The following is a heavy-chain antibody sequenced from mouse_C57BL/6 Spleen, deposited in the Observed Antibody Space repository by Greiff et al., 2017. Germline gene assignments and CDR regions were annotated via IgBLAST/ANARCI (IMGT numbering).Heavy chain of an antibody. Sequence: QVQLQQPGAELVRPGSSVKLSCKASGYTFTSYWMDWVKQRPGQGLEWIGNIYPSDSETHYNQKFKDKATLTVDKSSSTAYMQLSSLTSEDSAVYYCARLGYYDDAADYWGQGTTLTVSS. CDR1: GYTFTSYW. CDR3: ARLGYYDDAADY. D-gene: IGHD2-4*01. V-gene: IGHV1-61*01. CDR2: IYPSDSET. J-gene: IGHJ2*01.